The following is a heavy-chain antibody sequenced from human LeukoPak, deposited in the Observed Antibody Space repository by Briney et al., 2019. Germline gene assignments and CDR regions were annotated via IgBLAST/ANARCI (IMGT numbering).Heavy chain of an antibody. CDR2: ISYDGSNK. J-gene: IGHJ4*02. Sequence: GGSLRLSCAASGFTFSSYAVHWVRQAPGKGLEWVAVISYDGSNKYYADSVKGRVTISRDNSKNTLYLQMNSLRAEDTAVYYCARDGSSEWFDYWGQGTLVTVSS. D-gene: IGHD1-26*01. CDR1: GFTFSSYA. V-gene: IGHV3-30-3*01. CDR3: ARDGSSEWFDY.